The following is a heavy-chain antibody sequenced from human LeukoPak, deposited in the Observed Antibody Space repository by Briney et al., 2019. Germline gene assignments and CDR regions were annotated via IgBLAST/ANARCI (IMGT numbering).Heavy chain of an antibody. CDR1: GGSFTSYY. CDR2: ISHTGHT. CDR3: ARGPHSRHGGY. V-gene: IGHV4-34*01. J-gene: IGHJ4*02. D-gene: IGHD4-23*01. Sequence: SETLSLTCAVYGGSFTSYYWSWIRQPPGKGLEWIGEISHTGHTNYNPSLKSRVTMSVETSKNQLSLILSSVTAADTACYYLARGPHSRHGGYWGQGTLVTVSS.